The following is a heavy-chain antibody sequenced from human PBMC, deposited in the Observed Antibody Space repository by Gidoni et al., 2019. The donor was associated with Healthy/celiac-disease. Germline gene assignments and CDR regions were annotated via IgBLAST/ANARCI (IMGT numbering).Heavy chain of an antibody. V-gene: IGHV4-34*01. CDR2: INHSGST. J-gene: IGHJ3*02. CDR1: GGSFSGSY. D-gene: IGHD3-3*01. Sequence: QVQLQQWGAGLLKPSETLSLTCAVYGGSFSGSYWRWIRQPPGKGLEWIGEINHSGSTNYNPSLKSRVTISVDTSKNQFSLKLSSVTAADTAVYYCARGREDFWSGPDGPLDAFDIWGQGTMVTVSS. CDR3: ARGREDFWSGPDGPLDAFDI.